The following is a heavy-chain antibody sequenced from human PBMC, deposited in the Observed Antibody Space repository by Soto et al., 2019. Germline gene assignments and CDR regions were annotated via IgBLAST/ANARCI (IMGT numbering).Heavy chain of an antibody. CDR2: IYGGGNGP. CDR3: AKMEGMDPWAYSFDY. J-gene: IGHJ4*02. CDR1: GFTFSDFA. Sequence: EVQVLESGGGLVQPGGSLRLSCAATGFTFSDFAMSWVRQAPGKGLEWVSRIYGGGNGPHYADSVKGRVTISRDNSKNPLVLQKDSLRTQGTAVYYCAKMEGMDPWAYSFDYWGQGTLVTVSS. D-gene: IGHD2-2*03. V-gene: IGHV3-23*01.